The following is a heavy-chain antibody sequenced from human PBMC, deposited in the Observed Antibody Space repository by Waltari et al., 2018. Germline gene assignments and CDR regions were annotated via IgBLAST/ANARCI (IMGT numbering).Heavy chain of an antibody. CDR1: GYEFTTFG. J-gene: IGHJ1*01. Sequence: QVSLLPSGPEMTKPGASVRVSCKAYGYEFTTFGISWVRHGHGQGLEWMGWISPYTGNTEYAQKFQDRITLTANTSTSTIFMELRSLKSDDTAVYYYARPDYYDTTTFYAHWGQGTLVTVSS. V-gene: IGHV1-18*01. CDR3: ARPDYYDTTTFYAH. CDR2: ISPYTGNT. D-gene: IGHD3-22*01.